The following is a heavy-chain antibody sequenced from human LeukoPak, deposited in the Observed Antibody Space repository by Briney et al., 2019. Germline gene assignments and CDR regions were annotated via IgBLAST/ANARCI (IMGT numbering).Heavy chain of an antibody. Sequence: SETLSLTCAVYGGSFSGYYWSWIRQPPGKGLEWIGEINHSGSTNYNPSLKSRVTISVDTSKNQFSLKLSSVTAADTAVYYCARRAPSEVPAAYHWFDPWGQGTLVTVSS. D-gene: IGHD2-2*01. CDR1: GGSFSGYY. CDR3: ARRAPSEVPAAYHWFDP. V-gene: IGHV4-34*01. J-gene: IGHJ5*02. CDR2: INHSGST.